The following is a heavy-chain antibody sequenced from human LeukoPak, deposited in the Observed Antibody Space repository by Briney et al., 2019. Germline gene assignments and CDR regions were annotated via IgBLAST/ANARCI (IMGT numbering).Heavy chain of an antibody. CDR2: ISWNSGSI. D-gene: IGHD4-11*01. Sequence: GGSLRLSCAASGFTFDDYAMHWVRQAPGKGLEWVSGISWNSGSIGYADSVKGRFTISRDNAKNSLYLQMNSLRAEDTALYYCAKDHNYGPLYDAFDIWGQGTMVTVSS. J-gene: IGHJ3*02. CDR1: GFTFDDYA. V-gene: IGHV3-9*01. CDR3: AKDHNYGPLYDAFDI.